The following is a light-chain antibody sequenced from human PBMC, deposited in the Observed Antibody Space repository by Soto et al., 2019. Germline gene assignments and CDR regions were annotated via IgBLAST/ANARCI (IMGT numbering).Light chain of an antibody. V-gene: IGKV3-15*01. J-gene: IGKJ4*01. CDR1: EIVKNG. Sequence: EKVMTQSPATLSVSPGERATLSCRASEIVKNGLAWYQQKPGQAPRLLIYDAFTRATGIPARFSGSASGTEFTLTISSLQSEDFAVYYCQQYDDWPLTLGGGTKVEIK. CDR3: QQYDDWPLT. CDR2: DAF.